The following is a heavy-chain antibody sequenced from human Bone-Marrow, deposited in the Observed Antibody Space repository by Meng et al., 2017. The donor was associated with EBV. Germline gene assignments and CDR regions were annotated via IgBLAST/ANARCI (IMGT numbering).Heavy chain of an antibody. V-gene: IGHV4-59*01. J-gene: IGHJ5*02. Sequence: QDQLQESGPGLVKPSETLSLTCTGSGGSMSSYYWSWIRQPPGKGLEWIGYIYYSGTTNYNPSLKSRVTISVDTSKNQFSLDLSYVTAADTAVYYCARGGRDYSDYSWFDLWGQGTLVTVSS. CDR2: IYYSGTT. CDR1: GGSMSSYY. CDR3: ARGGRDYSDYSWFDL. D-gene: IGHD4-11*01.